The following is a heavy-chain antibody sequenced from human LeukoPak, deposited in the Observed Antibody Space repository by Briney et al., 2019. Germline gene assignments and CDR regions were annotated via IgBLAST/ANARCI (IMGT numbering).Heavy chain of an antibody. D-gene: IGHD3-22*01. CDR1: GFTFSSAA. J-gene: IGHJ4*02. V-gene: IGHV3-23*01. Sequence: GGSLRLSCAASGFTFSSAAMTWVRQAPEKGLEWVSTITGSDDRTYYGDSVKGRFTISRDYSKNTLHLQMNSLRVEDTAIYYCAKGPQLNSGYHPNYWGQGILVTVSS. CDR3: AKGPQLNSGYHPNY. CDR2: ITGSDDRT.